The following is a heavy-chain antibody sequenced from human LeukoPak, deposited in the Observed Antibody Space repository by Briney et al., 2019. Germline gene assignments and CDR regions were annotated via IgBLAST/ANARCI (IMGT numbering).Heavy chain of an antibody. V-gene: IGHV3-7*05. CDR3: VRDQGWLQFDY. J-gene: IGHJ4*02. Sequence: PGGSLRLSCAASGFTFRSSWMTWVRQAPGKGLEWVANIKEDGSEKYYVDSVKGRFTISRDNARNSLYLQINSLRAEDTAVYYCVRDQGWLQFDYWGQGTLVTVSA. CDR2: IKEDGSEK. CDR1: GFTFRSSW. D-gene: IGHD5-24*01.